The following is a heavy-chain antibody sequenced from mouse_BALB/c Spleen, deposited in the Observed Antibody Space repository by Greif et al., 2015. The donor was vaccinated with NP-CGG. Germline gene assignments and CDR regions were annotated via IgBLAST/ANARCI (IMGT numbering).Heavy chain of an antibody. CDR1: GYAFSSYW. D-gene: IGHD1-1*01. V-gene: IGHV1-80*01. J-gene: IGHJ4*01. CDR3: ARFYYYGSSLYAMDY. CDR2: IYPGDGDT. Sequence: VQLQHSGAELVRPGSSVKISCKASGYAFSSYWMNWVKQRPGQGLEWIGQIYPGDGDTNYNGKFKGKATLTADKSSSTAYMQLSSLTSEDSAVYFCARFYYYGSSLYAMDYWGQGTSVTVSS.